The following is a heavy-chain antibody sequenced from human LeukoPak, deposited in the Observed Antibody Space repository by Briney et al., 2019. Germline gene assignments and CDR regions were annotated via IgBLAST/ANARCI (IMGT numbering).Heavy chain of an antibody. CDR2: IKQDGSKK. D-gene: IGHD5-24*01. CDR3: TRVGYIDEGIDY. V-gene: IGHV3-7*04. J-gene: IGHJ4*02. CDR1: GFPFSSYW. Sequence: SLRLSCVASGFPFSSYWMTWVRQAPGKGLEWVANIKQDGSKKSYVDSVKGRFTISRDNAKSSLYLQMNSLRAEDTAIYYCTRVGYIDEGIDYWGQGTLVTVSS.